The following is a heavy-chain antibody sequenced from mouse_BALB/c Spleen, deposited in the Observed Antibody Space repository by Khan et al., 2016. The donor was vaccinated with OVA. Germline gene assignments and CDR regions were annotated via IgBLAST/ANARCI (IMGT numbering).Heavy chain of an antibody. Sequence: QVQLQQSGGDQMKPGSPAKIFCKATVDAFSSDWPAGVKQRLGHGLEWIGHIFPGSVSTTYHVKFKGTATSTTDTSSNTAYMQLSSLTSEDAALHYCARGGYGGVAYWGLGTLVTVSA. V-gene: IGHV1-9*01. J-gene: IGHJ3*01. CDR3: ARGGYGGVAY. CDR2: IFPGSVST. CDR1: VDAFSSDW. D-gene: IGHD2-2*01.